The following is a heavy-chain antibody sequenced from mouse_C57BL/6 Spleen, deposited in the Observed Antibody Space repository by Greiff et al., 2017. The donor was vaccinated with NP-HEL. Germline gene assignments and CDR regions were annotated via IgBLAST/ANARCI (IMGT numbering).Heavy chain of an antibody. CDR2: IYPRSGNT. D-gene: IGHD2-5*01. CDR1: GYTFTSYG. J-gene: IGHJ3*01. V-gene: IGHV1-81*01. CDR3: ARSYYSKPTWFAY. Sequence: VQLQQSGAELARPGASVKLSCKASGYTFTSYGISWVKQRTGQGLEWIGEIYPRSGNTYYNEKFKGKATLTADKSSSTAYMELRSLTSEDSAVYFCARSYYSKPTWFAYWGQGTLVTVSA.